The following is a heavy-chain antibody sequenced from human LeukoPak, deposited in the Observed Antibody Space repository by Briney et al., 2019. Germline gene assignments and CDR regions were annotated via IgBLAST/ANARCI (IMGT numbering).Heavy chain of an antibody. J-gene: IGHJ6*04. CDR1: GFTVSSNY. CDR2: IYSGGST. Sequence: GGSLRLSCAASGFTVSSNYMSWVRQAPGKGLGWVSVIYSGGSTYYADSVKGRFTISRDNSKNTLYLQMNSLRAEDTAVYYCARDLRFGEKDYYYGMDVWGKGTTVTVSS. V-gene: IGHV3-53*01. CDR3: ARDLRFGEKDYYYGMDV. D-gene: IGHD3-10*01.